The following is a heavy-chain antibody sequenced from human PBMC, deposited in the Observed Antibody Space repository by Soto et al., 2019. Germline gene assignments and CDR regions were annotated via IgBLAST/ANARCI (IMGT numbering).Heavy chain of an antibody. V-gene: IGHV3-43*01. CDR3: PRDRDDRLTGQKRYFDF. CDR2: ISWDGGIT. D-gene: IGHD3-9*01. CDR1: GFSFEDYT. Sequence: GVSLRLSCAASGFSFEDYTMHWGPQGPGNXPAWLSLISWDGGITDYSDSVKGRFISSRDNSKNSLFLEMNSLTSEDAATYSCPRDRDDRLTGQKRYFDFWGKGT. J-gene: IGHJ4*02.